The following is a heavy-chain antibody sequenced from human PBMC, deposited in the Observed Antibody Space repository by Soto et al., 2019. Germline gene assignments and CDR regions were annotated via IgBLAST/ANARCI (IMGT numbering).Heavy chain of an antibody. J-gene: IGHJ3*02. CDR1: GGTFSSQT. Sequence: QVQLVQSGAEVKEPGSSVKVSCKVSGGTFSSQTINWVRQVPGQGLEWMGSVIPIIGEGKYAQSFLGRVKITANRPTSTAYMGLSGLSSGDTALYYCARPAVNDLDADSSAFDIWGQGTMVTVSS. D-gene: IGHD1-1*01. CDR2: VIPIIGEG. CDR3: ARPAVNDLDADSSAFDI. V-gene: IGHV1-69*02.